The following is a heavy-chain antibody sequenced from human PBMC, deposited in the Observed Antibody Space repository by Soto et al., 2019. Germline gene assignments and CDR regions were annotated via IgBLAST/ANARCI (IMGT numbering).Heavy chain of an antibody. CDR2: ISYDGSNK. D-gene: IGHD2-2*01. CDR1: GFTFSSYG. Sequence: QVQLVESGGGVVQPGRSLRLSCAASGFTFSSYGMHWVRQAPGKGLEWVAVISYDGSNKFYADSVKGRFTISRDNSENTLYLQMDSLRVEDTAVYYCARAFCSSSSCYVWYFDLWGRGTLVTVSS. CDR3: ARAFCSSSSCYVWYFDL. V-gene: IGHV3-30*03. J-gene: IGHJ2*01.